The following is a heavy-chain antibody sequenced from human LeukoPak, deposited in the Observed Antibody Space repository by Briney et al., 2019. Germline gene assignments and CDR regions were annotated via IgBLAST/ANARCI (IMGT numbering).Heavy chain of an antibody. CDR1: GFTFSSYE. D-gene: IGHD3-10*01. Sequence: GGSLRLSCAASGFTFSSYEMNWVRQAPGKGLEWVANIKQDGSEKYYVDSVKGRFTISRDNAKDSLYLQMNSLRAEDTAVYYCASFGSIRNYYGSGSYYSFDYWGQGTLVTVSS. CDR2: IKQDGSEK. CDR3: ASFGSIRNYYGSGSYYSFDY. J-gene: IGHJ4*02. V-gene: IGHV3-7*01.